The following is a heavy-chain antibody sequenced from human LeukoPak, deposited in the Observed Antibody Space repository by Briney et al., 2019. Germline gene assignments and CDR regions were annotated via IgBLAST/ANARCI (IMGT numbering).Heavy chain of an antibody. J-gene: IGHJ6*03. V-gene: IGHV3-48*03. D-gene: IGHD3-3*01. Sequence: GGSLRLSCAASGFTFSSYEMNWVRQAPGKGLEWVSYISSSGSTIYYADSVKGRFTISRDNAKNSLYLQMISLRAEDTAVYYCARGYDFWSAYPPYYYYMDVWGKGTTVTVSS. CDR3: ARGYDFWSAYPPYYYYMDV. CDR1: GFTFSSYE. CDR2: ISSSGSTI.